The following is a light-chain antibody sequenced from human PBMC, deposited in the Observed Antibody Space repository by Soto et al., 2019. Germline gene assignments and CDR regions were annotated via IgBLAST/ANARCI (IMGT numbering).Light chain of an antibody. J-gene: IGKJ1*01. V-gene: IGKV3-15*01. CDR3: QQYNSYPWT. CDR1: QNILSN. Sequence: EIVMTHSPATLSVSPCERATLSFRASQNILSNLAWYQQKPGQAPRLLIYAASTRATGFPARFSGSGSGTEFTLTISSLQSDDFATYYCQQYNSYPWTFGQGTKVDIK. CDR2: AAS.